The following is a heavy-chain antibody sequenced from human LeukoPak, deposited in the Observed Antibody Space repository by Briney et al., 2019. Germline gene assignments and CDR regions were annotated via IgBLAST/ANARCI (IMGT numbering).Heavy chain of an antibody. V-gene: IGHV1-8*01. CDR3: AKGRSSVYSGSFNI. D-gene: IGHD1-26*01. J-gene: IGHJ3*02. Sequence: ALVKVSCKASGYTFTSYDINWVRQATGQGLEWMGWMNPNSGNTGYAQKSQGRVTMTRNTSISTAYMELNSLRAEDTAIYYCAKGRSSVYSGSFNIWGQGTMVTVSS. CDR1: GYTFTSYD. CDR2: MNPNSGNT.